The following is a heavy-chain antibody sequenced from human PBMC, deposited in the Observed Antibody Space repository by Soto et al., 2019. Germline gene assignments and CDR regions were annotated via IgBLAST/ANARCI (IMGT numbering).Heavy chain of an antibody. V-gene: IGHV1-2*02. Sequence: SVKVSCKASGYTFTGYYMHWVRQAPVQGLEWMGWINPNSGGTNYAQKFQGRVTMTRDTSISTAYMELSRLRSDDTAVYYCARNYDFWSGYYFFGYWGQGTLVTVSS. CDR3: ARNYDFWSGYYFFGY. CDR2: INPNSGGT. CDR1: GYTFTGYY. J-gene: IGHJ4*02. D-gene: IGHD3-3*01.